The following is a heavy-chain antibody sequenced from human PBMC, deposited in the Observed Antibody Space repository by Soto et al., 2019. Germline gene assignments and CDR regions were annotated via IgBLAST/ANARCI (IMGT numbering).Heavy chain of an antibody. D-gene: IGHD2-15*01. CDR1: GFTFSSYG. Sequence: QVQLVESGGGVVQPGRSLRLSCAASGFTFSSYGMHWVRQAPGKGLEWVAVISYDGSNKYYADSVKGRFTISRDNSKNTLYLQMNSLRAEDTAVYYCAKDLIRGGRFEVDPWGQGTLVTVSS. CDR3: AKDLIRGGRFEVDP. J-gene: IGHJ5*02. V-gene: IGHV3-30*18. CDR2: ISYDGSNK.